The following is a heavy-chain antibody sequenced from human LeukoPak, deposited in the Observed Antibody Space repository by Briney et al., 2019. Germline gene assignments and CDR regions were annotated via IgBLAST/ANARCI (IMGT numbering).Heavy chain of an antibody. Sequence: GGSLRLSCAASGFSFDDYAMHWVRQAPGKGLEWVSGITWNSGSIGYADSVKGRFTISRDNAKNSLFVQMNSLRAEDTALYYCAKDACSGTSCSFDYWGQGTLVTVSS. CDR3: AKDACSGTSCSFDY. CDR1: GFSFDDYA. V-gene: IGHV3-9*01. CDR2: ITWNSGSI. D-gene: IGHD2-2*01. J-gene: IGHJ4*02.